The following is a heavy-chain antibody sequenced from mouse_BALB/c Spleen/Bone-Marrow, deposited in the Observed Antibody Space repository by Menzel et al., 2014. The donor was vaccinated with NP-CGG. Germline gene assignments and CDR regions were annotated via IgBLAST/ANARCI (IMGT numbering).Heavy chain of an antibody. Sequence: DVHLVESGGGLVQPGDSLRLSCATSGFTFTDYYMSWVRQPPGKALEWLGFIRNKANGYTTEYSASVKGRFTISRDNSQSILYLQMNTLRAEDSATYYCARDDYYAMDYWGQGTSVTVSS. CDR2: IRNKANGYTT. CDR1: GFTFTDYY. CDR3: ARDDYYAMDY. V-gene: IGHV7-3*02. J-gene: IGHJ4*01.